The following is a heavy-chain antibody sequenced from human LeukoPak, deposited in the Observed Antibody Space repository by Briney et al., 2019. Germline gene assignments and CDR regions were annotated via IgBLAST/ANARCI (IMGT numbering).Heavy chain of an antibody. J-gene: IGHJ3*02. CDR3: AKEYTLHAFDI. CDR2: IWYDGSNK. CDR1: GFTFSSYG. V-gene: IGHV3-33*06. D-gene: IGHD2-15*01. Sequence: GGSLRLSCAASGFTFSSYGMHWVRQAPGKGLEWVVVIWYDGSNKYYADSVKGRFTISRDNSKNTLYLQMNSLRAEDTAVYYCAKEYTLHAFDIWGQGTMVTVSS.